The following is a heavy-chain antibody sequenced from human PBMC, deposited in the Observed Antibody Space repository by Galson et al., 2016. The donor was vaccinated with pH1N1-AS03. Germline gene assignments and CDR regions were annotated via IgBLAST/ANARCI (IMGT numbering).Heavy chain of an antibody. Sequence: SLRLSCAASGLTVSTNYMSWVRQAPGKGLEWVSTIYSGGTTYYAVSVKGRFTISRDNMKNTLSLQMSSLTAEDTVVYYCVRSDYEDVDLQGFYFDYWGQGTLVTVSS. D-gene: IGHD4/OR15-4a*01. J-gene: IGHJ4*02. CDR1: GLTVSTNY. CDR3: VRSDYEDVDLQGFYFDY. CDR2: IYSGGTT. V-gene: IGHV3-53*01.